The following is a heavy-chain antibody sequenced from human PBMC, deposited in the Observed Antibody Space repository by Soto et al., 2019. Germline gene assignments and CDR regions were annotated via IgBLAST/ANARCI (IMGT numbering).Heavy chain of an antibody. CDR1: GGTYSSYA. V-gene: IGHV1-69*13. CDR2: IIPIFGTA. D-gene: IGHD3-10*01. J-gene: IGHJ5*02. CDR3: ARIGSYYGSRIIGFDP. Sequence: SVKVSCKASGGTYSSYAISWVRQAPGQGLEWMGGIIPIFGTANYAQKFQGRVTITADESTSTAYMELSSLRSEDTAVYYCARIGSYYGSRIIGFDPWGQGTLVTVSS.